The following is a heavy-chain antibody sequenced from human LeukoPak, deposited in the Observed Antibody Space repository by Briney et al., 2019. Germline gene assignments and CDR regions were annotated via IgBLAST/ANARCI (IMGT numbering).Heavy chain of an antibody. CDR3: ITGQGFYYDSSGPIDY. J-gene: IGHJ4*02. Sequence: GGSLRLSCAASGITFNKAWMSWVRQAPGKGLEWVGRIKRKIDGGTTDYAAPVKGRFTISRDDSENTLYLQMNSLKTEDTAVYFCITGQGFYYDSSGPIDYWGRGTLVTVSS. V-gene: IGHV3-15*01. D-gene: IGHD3-22*01. CDR2: IKRKIDGGTT. CDR1: GITFNKAW.